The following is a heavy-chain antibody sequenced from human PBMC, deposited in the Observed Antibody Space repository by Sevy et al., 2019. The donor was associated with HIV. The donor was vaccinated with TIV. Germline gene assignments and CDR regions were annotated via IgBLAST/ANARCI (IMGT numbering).Heavy chain of an antibody. Sequence: ASVKVSCKASGWTFTYRYLHWLRQAPGQALEWMGWITPYNGNTNYAQRFKGRLSITRHNSLQTAYMDLSGLRSDDTAIYYCARSSLESDKDSYFESWGQGTLVTVSS. V-gene: IGHV1-45*02. CDR3: ARSSLESDKDSYFES. CDR1: GWTFTYRY. J-gene: IGHJ4*02. CDR2: ITPYNGNT. D-gene: IGHD2-21*01.